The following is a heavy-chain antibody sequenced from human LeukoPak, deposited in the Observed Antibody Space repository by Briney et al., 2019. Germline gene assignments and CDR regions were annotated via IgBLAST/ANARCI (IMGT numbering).Heavy chain of an antibody. CDR3: ARLRNYYYYMDV. J-gene: IGHJ6*03. CDR2: IYHSGST. V-gene: IGHV4-30-2*03. Sequence: SQTLSLTCTVSGGSISSGGYYWSWIRQPPGKGLEWIGYIYHSGSTYYNPSLKSRVTISVDTSKNQFSLKLSSVTAADTAVYYCARLRNYYYYMDVWGKGTTVTVSS. CDR1: GGSISSGGYY. D-gene: IGHD1-14*01.